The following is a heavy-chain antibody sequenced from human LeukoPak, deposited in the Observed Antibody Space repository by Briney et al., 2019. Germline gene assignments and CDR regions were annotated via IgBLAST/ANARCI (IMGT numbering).Heavy chain of an antibody. V-gene: IGHV3-30*02. CDR3: AKAYLSSLYSSGWPIDYYYYYYMDV. D-gene: IGHD6-19*01. CDR2: IRYDGSNK. J-gene: IGHJ6*03. CDR1: GFTFSSYG. Sequence: PGGSLRLSCAASGFTFSSYGMHWVRQAPGKGLEWVAFIRYDGSNKYYADSVKGRFTISRDNSKNTLYLQMNSLRAEDTAVYYCAKAYLSSLYSSGWPIDYYYYYYMDVWGKGTTVTISS.